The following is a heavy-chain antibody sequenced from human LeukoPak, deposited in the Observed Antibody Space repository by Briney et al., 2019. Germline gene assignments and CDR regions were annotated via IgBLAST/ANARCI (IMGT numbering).Heavy chain of an antibody. CDR2: INQDGSEN. Sequence: GGSLRLSCVGSGFTFGNHWMSWVRQAPGKGLEWVANINQDGSENFYAGSLRGRFTISRDNAMKSLFLQIDSLRAEDTAVYYCAKDMGLGSYSGGFDYWGQGTLVTVSS. CDR1: GFTFGNHW. J-gene: IGHJ4*02. V-gene: IGHV3-7*01. D-gene: IGHD1-26*01. CDR3: AKDMGLGSYSGGFDY.